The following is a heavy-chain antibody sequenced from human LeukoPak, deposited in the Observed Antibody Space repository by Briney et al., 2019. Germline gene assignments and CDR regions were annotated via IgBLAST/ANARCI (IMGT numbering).Heavy chain of an antibody. CDR1: GGTFSSYA. Sequence: ASVKVSCKASGGTFSSYAISWVRQAPGRGLESMGWISAYNGNTNYAQKLQGRVTMTTDTSTSTAYMELRSLRSDDTAVYYCARDPGYYDFWSGTLYFDYWGQGTLVTVSS. CDR2: ISAYNGNT. D-gene: IGHD3-3*01. CDR3: ARDPGYYDFWSGTLYFDY. V-gene: IGHV1-18*01. J-gene: IGHJ4*02.